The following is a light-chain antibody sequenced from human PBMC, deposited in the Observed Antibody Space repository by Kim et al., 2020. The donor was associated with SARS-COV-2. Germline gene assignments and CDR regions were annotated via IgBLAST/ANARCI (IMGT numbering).Light chain of an antibody. J-gene: IGLJ2*01. CDR2: GNS. CDR3: QSYDSSLTHVV. Sequence: RVTSSCTGSSSNIGAGYDVHWYQQLPGTAPKLLIYGNSNRPSGVPDRFSGSKSGTSASLAITGLQAEDEADYYCQSYDSSLTHVVFGGGTNLTVL. CDR1: SSNIGAGYD. V-gene: IGLV1-40*01.